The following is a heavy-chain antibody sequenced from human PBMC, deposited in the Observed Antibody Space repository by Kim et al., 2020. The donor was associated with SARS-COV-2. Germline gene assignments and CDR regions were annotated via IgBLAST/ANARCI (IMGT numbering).Heavy chain of an antibody. CDR1: GFTFSSYA. Sequence: GGSLRLSCAASGFTFSSYAMHWVRQAPGKGLEWVAVISYDGSNKYYADSVKGRFTISRDNSKNTLYLQMNSLRAEDTAVYYCARDSPVVVAATGWFDPWGQGTLVTVSS. J-gene: IGHJ5*02. CDR2: ISYDGSNK. D-gene: IGHD2-15*01. V-gene: IGHV3-30*04. CDR3: ARDSPVVVAATGWFDP.